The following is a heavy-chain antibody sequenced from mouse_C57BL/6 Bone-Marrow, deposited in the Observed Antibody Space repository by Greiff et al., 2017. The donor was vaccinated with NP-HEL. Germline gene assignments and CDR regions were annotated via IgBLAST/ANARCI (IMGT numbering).Heavy chain of an antibody. Sequence: VKLQQPGTELVKPGASVKLSCKASGYTFTSYWMHWVKQRPGQGLEWIGNINPSNGGTTYNEKFKSKATLTVDKSSSTAYMQLGSLTSEDAAVYYCARRGLPVYFDYWGQGTTLTVSS. J-gene: IGHJ2*01. CDR3: ARRGLPVYFDY. CDR1: GYTFTSYW. CDR2: INPSNGGT. V-gene: IGHV1-53*01. D-gene: IGHD3-1*01.